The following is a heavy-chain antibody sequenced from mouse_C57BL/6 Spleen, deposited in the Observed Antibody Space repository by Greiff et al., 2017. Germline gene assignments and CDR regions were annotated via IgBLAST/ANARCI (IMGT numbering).Heavy chain of an antibody. CDR2: INPSNGGT. J-gene: IGHJ4*01. V-gene: IGHV1-53*01. CDR1: GYTFTSYW. CDR3: ARMGAMDY. Sequence: QVQLQQPGTELVKPSPSVSLSCKVSGYTFTSYWMHWVKQRPGQGLEWIGNINPSNGGTNYNEKFNSKAKLTVDKSSSTAYMQLSSLTSEDSAVYYCARMGAMDYWGQGTSVTVSS.